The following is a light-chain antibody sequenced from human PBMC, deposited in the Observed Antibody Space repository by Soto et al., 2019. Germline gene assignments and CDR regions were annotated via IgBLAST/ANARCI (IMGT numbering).Light chain of an antibody. CDR1: QGISSY. J-gene: IGKJ5*01. CDR2: AAS. Sequence: INLTQSPSSLSASVGNRVTLTCRASQGISSYLAWYQQKPGKAPKLLIYAASTLQSGVPSRFSGSGSGTDFTLTISSLQTEDFATYYCQQLNSYPITFGQGTRLEI. CDR3: QQLNSYPIT. V-gene: IGKV1-9*01.